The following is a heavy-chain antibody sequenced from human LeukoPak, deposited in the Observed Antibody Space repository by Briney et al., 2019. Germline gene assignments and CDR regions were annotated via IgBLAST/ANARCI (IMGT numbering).Heavy chain of an antibody. J-gene: IGHJ4*02. CDR2: IYYSGST. V-gene: IGHV4-61*08. CDR1: GGSVSSGGYY. Sequence: LETLSLTCTVSGGSVSSGGYYWSWIRQPPGKGLEWIGYIYYSGSTNYNPSLKSRVTISVDTSKNQFSLKLSSVTAADTAVYYCAVTRTDYFDYWGQGTLVTVSS. CDR3: AVTRTDYFDY. D-gene: IGHD2-15*01.